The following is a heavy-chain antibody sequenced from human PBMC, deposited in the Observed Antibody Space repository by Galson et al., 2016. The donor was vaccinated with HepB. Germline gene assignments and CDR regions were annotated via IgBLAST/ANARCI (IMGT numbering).Heavy chain of an antibody. V-gene: IGHV3-23*01. Sequence: SLRLSCAVSGITFPSFAMSWVRQAPGKGLEWTSGTSGNGEITNYADSAKGRITISRDNSKNTLYLQMNGLRAEDTAVYYCASMTGTTPGGYWGQGTLVTVSS. CDR1: GITFPSFA. J-gene: IGHJ4*02. CDR2: TSGNGEIT. D-gene: IGHD1-20*01. CDR3: ASMTGTTPGGY.